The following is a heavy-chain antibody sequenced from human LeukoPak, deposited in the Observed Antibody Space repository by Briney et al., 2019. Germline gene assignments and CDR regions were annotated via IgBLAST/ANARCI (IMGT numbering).Heavy chain of an antibody. Sequence: GGSLRLSCAASGFTFSSYSMNWVRQAPGKGLEWVSYISSSSSTIYYADSVKGRFTISRDNAKNSLYLQMNSLRAEDTAVYYCARDVVAAAGTGAFDIWGQGTMVTVSS. J-gene: IGHJ3*02. V-gene: IGHV3-48*01. CDR3: ARDVVAAAGTGAFDI. CDR2: ISSSSSTI. D-gene: IGHD6-13*01. CDR1: GFTFSSYS.